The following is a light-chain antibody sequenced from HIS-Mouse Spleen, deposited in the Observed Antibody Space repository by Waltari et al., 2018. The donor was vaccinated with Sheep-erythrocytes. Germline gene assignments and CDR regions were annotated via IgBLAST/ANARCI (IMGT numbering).Light chain of an antibody. J-gene: IGLJ2*01. CDR1: KLGDKY. CDR2: QDS. V-gene: IGLV3-1*01. Sequence: SYELTQPPSVSVSPGQTASITCSGDKLGDKYACWYQQKPGQSPVLVYQDSKRPSGIPERFSGSNSGNTATLTISGTQAMDEADYYCQAWDSSTAGVFGGGTKLTVL. CDR3: QAWDSSTAGV.